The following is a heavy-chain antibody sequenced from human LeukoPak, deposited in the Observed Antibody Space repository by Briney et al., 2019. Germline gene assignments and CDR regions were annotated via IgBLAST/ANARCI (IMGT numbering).Heavy chain of an antibody. CDR1: GFTFSSYS. CDR3: ARETDYVWGSYRRSPPDY. D-gene: IGHD3-16*02. CDR2: ISSSSSYI. Sequence: GGSLRLSCAASGFTFSSYSMNWVRQAPGKGPEWVSSISSSSSYIYYADSVKGRFTISRDNAKNSLYLQMNSLRAEDTAVYYCARETDYVWGSYRRSPPDYWGQGTLVTVSS. J-gene: IGHJ4*02. V-gene: IGHV3-21*01.